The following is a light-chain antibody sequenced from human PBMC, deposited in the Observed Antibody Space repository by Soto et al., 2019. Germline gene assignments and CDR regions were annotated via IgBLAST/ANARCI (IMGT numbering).Light chain of an antibody. CDR2: GNS. Sequence: QSALTQPPSVSGSPGQSVTISCTWISSNIGADYDVHWYQQLPGTAPKLLIYGNSNRPSGVPDRFSGSKSGTSASLAITGLQAEDEADYYCQSYDSSLSGSVFGTGTKVTVL. J-gene: IGLJ1*01. CDR1: SSNIGADYD. V-gene: IGLV1-40*01. CDR3: QSYDSSLSGSV.